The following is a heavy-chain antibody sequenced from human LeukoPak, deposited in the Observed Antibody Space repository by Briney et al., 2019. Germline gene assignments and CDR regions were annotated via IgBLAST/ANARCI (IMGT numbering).Heavy chain of an antibody. V-gene: IGHV3-21*04. D-gene: IGHD3-10*01. J-gene: IGHJ4*02. CDR1: GFIFSNYG. Sequence: PGGSLRLSCAASGFIFSNYGMIWVRQAPGKGPEWVSSISSISTYTHYADSVKGRFIISRDNAENSLFLQMNSLRAEDTAVYYCAGSSHLGFVELFGALDYWGQGTLVTVSS. CDR2: ISSISTYT. CDR3: AGSSHLGFVELFGALDY.